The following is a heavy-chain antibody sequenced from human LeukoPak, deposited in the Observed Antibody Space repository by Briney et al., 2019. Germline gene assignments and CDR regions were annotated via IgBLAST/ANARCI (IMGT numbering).Heavy chain of an antibody. CDR1: GFTFSSYG. CDR3: AKARRYYYDSSGYYDY. Sequence: PGGSLRLSCAASGFTFSSYGMHWVRQAPGKGLEWVAVISYDGSNKYYADSVKGRFTISRDNSKNTLYLQMNSLRAEDTAVYYCAKARRYYYDSSGYYDYWGQGTLVTVSS. V-gene: IGHV3-30*18. D-gene: IGHD3-22*01. CDR2: ISYDGSNK. J-gene: IGHJ4*02.